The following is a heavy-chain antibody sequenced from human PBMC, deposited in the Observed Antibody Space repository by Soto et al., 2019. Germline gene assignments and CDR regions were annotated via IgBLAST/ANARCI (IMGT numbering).Heavy chain of an antibody. CDR2: ISYDGSNK. CDR3: AKDWAQLERVNWFDP. Sequence: GGSLRLSCAASGFTFSSYGMHWVRQAPGKGLEWVAVISYDGSNKYYADSVKGRFTISRDNSKNTLYLQMNSLRAEDTAVYYCAKDWAQLERVNWFDPWGQGTLVTVSS. J-gene: IGHJ5*02. V-gene: IGHV3-30*18. CDR1: GFTFSSYG. D-gene: IGHD1-1*01.